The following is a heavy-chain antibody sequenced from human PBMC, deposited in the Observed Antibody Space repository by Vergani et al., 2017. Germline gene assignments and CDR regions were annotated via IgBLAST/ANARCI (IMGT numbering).Heavy chain of an antibody. J-gene: IGHJ3*02. CDR3: ARGKPYVDFDI. Sequence: QLQLQESGPGLVKPSETLSLTCTVSGVSIGSNSYYWGWIRQPPGKGLEWIGTIYYTGTTYYNEAHKSRLTISGDTSKNQFSLKLTSVTATDTAIYFCARGKPYVDFDIWGQGTMITVSS. CDR1: GVSIGSNSYY. V-gene: IGHV4-39*01. CDR2: IYYTGTT. D-gene: IGHD3-16*01.